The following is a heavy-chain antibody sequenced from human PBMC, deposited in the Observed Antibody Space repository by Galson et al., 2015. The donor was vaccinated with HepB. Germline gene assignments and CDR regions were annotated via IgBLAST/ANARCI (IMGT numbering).Heavy chain of an antibody. V-gene: IGHV3-72*01. CDR1: GFTLSGHL. J-gene: IGHJ6*02. Sequence: SLRLSCAASGFTLSGHLMDWVRQAPGKGLEWVGRSRNKVNSYTTEYAASVKGRFTISRDDSKNSLYLQMNSLKTEDTAVYYCVLWKGYSNYDGMDVWGQGTTVTAPS. D-gene: IGHD5-18*01. CDR2: SRNKVNSYTT. CDR3: VLWKGYSNYDGMDV.